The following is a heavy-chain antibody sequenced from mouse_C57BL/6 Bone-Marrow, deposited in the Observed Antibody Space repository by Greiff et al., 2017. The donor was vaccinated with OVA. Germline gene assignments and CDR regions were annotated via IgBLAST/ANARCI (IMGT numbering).Heavy chain of an antibody. CDR1: GYTFTSYW. CDR2: IDPSDSYT. J-gene: IGHJ3*01. Sequence: QVQLQQPGAELVKPGASVKLSCKASGYTFTSYWMQWVKQRPGQGLEWIGEIDPSDSYTNYNQKFKGKATLTVDTSSSTAYMQLSSLTSEDSAVYYCARPGAYWGQGTLVTVSA. CDR3: ARPGAY. V-gene: IGHV1-50*01.